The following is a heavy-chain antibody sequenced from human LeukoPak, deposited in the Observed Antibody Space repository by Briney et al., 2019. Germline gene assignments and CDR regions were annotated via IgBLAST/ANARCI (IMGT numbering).Heavy chain of an antibody. CDR1: GFSFGSYG. V-gene: IGHV3-30*18. Sequence: GGSLRLSCAASGFSFGSYGIHWVRQAPGKGLEWVAVISHEGSAKYHADSVKGRFTVSRDNSKNMVYLQMNSLRAEDTAVYYCAKKATSMVRGFFDYWGQGTLVTVSS. CDR3: AKKATSMVRGFFDY. J-gene: IGHJ4*02. D-gene: IGHD3-10*01. CDR2: ISHEGSAK.